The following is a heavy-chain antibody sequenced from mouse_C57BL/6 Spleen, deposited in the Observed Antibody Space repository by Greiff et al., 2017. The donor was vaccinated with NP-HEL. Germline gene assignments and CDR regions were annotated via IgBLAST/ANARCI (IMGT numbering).Heavy chain of an antibody. J-gene: IGHJ1*03. Sequence: QVQLKQPGAELVRPGSSVKLSCKASGYTFTSYWMHWVKQRPIQGLEWIGNIDPSDSETHYNQKFKDKATLTVDKSSSTAYMQLSSLTSEDSAVYYCAMRGGHWYFDVWGTGTTVTVSS. V-gene: IGHV1-52*01. CDR3: AMRGGHWYFDV. CDR1: GYTFTSYW. D-gene: IGHD1-1*02. CDR2: IDPSDSET.